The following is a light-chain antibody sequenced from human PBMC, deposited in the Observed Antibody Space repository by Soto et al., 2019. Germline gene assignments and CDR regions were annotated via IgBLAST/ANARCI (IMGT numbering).Light chain of an antibody. J-gene: IGLJ1*01. CDR2: SNN. V-gene: IGLV1-44*01. CDR1: SSNVGSNA. CDR3: QSYDSSLSAFYV. Sequence: QSVLTQPPSASESPGQRVTISCSGSSSNVGSNAVNWYQQLPGTAPTLLIYSNNERLSGVPDRFSGSKSGTSASLAITGLQAEDEADYYCQSYDSSLSAFYVFGTGTKVTVL.